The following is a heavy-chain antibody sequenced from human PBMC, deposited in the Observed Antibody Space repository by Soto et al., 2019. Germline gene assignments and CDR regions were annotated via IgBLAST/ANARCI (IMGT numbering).Heavy chain of an antibody. CDR1: GGSISNSGNY. D-gene: IGHD3-16*01. CDR3: ARRNNLYASEGSRFDP. CDR2: MDYSGGT. V-gene: IGHV4-39*01. J-gene: IGHJ5*02. Sequence: SETLSLTCSVSGGSISNSGNYWGWIRRPPGKGLEWIGTMDYSGGTSYNPSLKSRVTISADTSNNQFSLRLSSVTAADTAVYYCARRNNLYASEGSRFDPWGQGALVTVSS.